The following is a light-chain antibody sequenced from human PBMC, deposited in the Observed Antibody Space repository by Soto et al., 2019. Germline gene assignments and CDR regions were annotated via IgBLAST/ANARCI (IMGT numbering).Light chain of an antibody. V-gene: IGKV3-20*01. CDR1: QSVSSSY. CDR2: GAS. Sequence: EIVLTQSPGTLSLSPGGRATLSCRTSQSVSSSYLAWYQQKPGQPPRLLIYGASSRATGIPDRFSGSGSGTDFTLTISRLEPEDFAVYYCQQYGSSPETFGQGTKVEIK. J-gene: IGKJ1*01. CDR3: QQYGSSPET.